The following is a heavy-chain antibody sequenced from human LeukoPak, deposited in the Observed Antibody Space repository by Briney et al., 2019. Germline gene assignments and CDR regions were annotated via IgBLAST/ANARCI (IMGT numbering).Heavy chain of an antibody. V-gene: IGHV4-34*01. CDR2: INHSGST. CDR3: ARGESGYGYGSRWYYGMDV. CDR1: GGSFSGYY. J-gene: IGHJ6*02. Sequence: SETLSLTCAVYGGSFSGYYWSWIRQPPGKGLEWIGEINHSGSTNYNPSLKSRVTISVDTSKNQFSLKLSSVTAADTAVYYCARGESGYGYGSRWYYGMDVWGQGTTVTVSS. D-gene: IGHD5-18*01.